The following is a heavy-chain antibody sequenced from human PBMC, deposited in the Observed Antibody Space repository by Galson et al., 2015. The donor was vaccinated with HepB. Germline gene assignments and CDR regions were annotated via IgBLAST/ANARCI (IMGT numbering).Heavy chain of an antibody. V-gene: IGHV3-48*04. J-gene: IGHJ4*02. CDR3: ARVPMTARPGVYFDS. Sequence: SLRLSCAASGFTLSTYIMNWVRLAPGKGPEWVSFISGYDGTIYYADSVKGRFTISRDNARNSLSLQMNSLRVDDTAVYYCARVPMTARPGVYFDSWGQGTLVTVSS. CDR2: ISGYDGTI. CDR1: GFTLSTYI. D-gene: IGHD6-6*01.